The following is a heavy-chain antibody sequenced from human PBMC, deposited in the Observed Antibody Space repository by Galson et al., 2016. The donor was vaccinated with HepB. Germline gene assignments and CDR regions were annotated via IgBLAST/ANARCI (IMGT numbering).Heavy chain of an antibody. Sequence: SLRLSCAASGFTLGDYTMTWVRQAPGQGLEWVASISSLSTHSYYEDSLSGRFTISRDNAQSSLYLQINSLRAEDTAVYYCAREYSRRSGLDLWGQGTLVIVSS. J-gene: IGHJ4*02. CDR1: GFTLGDYT. V-gene: IGHV3-21*06. D-gene: IGHD6-19*01. CDR3: AREYSRRSGLDL. CDR2: ISSLSTHS.